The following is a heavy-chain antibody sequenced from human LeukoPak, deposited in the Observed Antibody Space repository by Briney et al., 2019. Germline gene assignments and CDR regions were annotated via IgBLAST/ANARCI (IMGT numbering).Heavy chain of an antibody. CDR3: ARDAAEDYYDSSGSFDY. CDR2: ISAYNGNT. Sequence: ASVKVSCKASGYTFSSYGISWVRQAPGQGLERMGWISAYNGNTNYAQKLQGRVTMTTDTSTSTAYMELRGLRSDDTAVYYCARDAAEDYYDSSGSFDYWGQGTLVTVSS. D-gene: IGHD3-22*01. J-gene: IGHJ4*02. CDR1: GYTFSSYG. V-gene: IGHV1-18*01.